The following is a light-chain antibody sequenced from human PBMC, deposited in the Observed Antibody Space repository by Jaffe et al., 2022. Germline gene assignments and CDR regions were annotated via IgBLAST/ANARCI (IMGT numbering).Light chain of an antibody. CDR2: GAF. Sequence: EIVLTQSPGTLSLSPGERATLSCRASQSVSSSHLGSHLAWYQQKPGQAPRLLIYGAFSRATGIPDRFSGSGSGTDFTLTISRLEPEDFAVYYCQHFDSSPTWTFGQGTKVEIK. CDR3: QHFDSSPTWT. V-gene: IGKV3-20*01. J-gene: IGKJ1*01. CDR1: QSVSSSH.